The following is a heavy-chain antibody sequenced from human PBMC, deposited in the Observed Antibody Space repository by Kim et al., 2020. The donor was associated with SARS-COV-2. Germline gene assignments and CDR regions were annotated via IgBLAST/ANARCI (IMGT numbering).Heavy chain of an antibody. V-gene: IGHV4-34*01. D-gene: IGHD5-18*01. CDR1: GGSFSGYY. CDR3: AREGYSYGFGSVVY. Sequence: SETLSLTCAVYGGSFSGYYWSWIRQPPGKGLEWIGEINHSGSTNYNPSLKSRVTISVDTSKNQFSLKLSSVTAADTVVYYCAREGYSYGFGSVVYWGQGTLVTVSS. CDR2: INHSGST. J-gene: IGHJ4*02.